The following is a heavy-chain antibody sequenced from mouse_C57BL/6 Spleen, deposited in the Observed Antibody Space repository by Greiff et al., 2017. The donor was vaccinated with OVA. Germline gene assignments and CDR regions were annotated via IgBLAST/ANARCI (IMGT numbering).Heavy chain of an antibody. J-gene: IGHJ4*01. CDR1: GYSFTGYY. Sequence: EVQLQESGPELVKPGASVKISCKASGYSFTGYYMNWVKQSPEKSLEWIGEINPSTGGTTYNQKFKAKATLTVDKSSSTAYMQLKSLTSEDSAVYYCARGYDYFYAMDYWGQGTSVTVSS. CDR3: ARGYDYFYAMDY. CDR2: INPSTGGT. D-gene: IGHD2-4*01. V-gene: IGHV1-42*01.